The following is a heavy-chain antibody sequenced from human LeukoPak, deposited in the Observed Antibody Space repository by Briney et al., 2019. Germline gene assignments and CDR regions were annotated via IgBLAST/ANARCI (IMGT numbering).Heavy chain of an antibody. CDR2: IKGDGSHT. J-gene: IGHJ5*01. CDR1: GFTFRDYW. Sequence: TGGSLRLSCAASGFTFRDYWMHWIRQAPGKELVWVSRIKGDGSHTIYADSVKGRFTISRDNAKNTLYLQMKSLRVEDTALYYCVRDWDHFDFDSWGQGTLVTVSS. D-gene: IGHD1-26*01. V-gene: IGHV3-74*01. CDR3: VRDWDHFDFDS.